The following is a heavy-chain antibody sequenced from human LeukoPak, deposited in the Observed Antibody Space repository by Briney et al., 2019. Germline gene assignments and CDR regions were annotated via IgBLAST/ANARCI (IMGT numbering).Heavy chain of an antibody. D-gene: IGHD3-10*01. Sequence: SETLSLTCTVSGGSISSYYWSWIRQPAGKGLEWIGRISTSGSTNYNPSLKSRVTMSVDTSKNQFSLKLSSVTAADTAVYYCARGIDYYGSGSYYNVAFDIWGQGTMVTVSS. J-gene: IGHJ3*02. CDR1: GGSISSYY. CDR2: ISTSGST. CDR3: ARGIDYYGSGSYYNVAFDI. V-gene: IGHV4-4*07.